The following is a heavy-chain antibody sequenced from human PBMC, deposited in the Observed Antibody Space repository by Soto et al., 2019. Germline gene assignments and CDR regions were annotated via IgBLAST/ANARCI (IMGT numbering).Heavy chain of an antibody. D-gene: IGHD3-16*01. CDR1: GFTFRNAW. J-gene: IGHJ4*02. CDR2: IKSKTDGGTT. CDR3: AKDHSDGSNVRDLGLFDL. Sequence: GGSLRLSCAASGFTFRNAWMSWVRQAPGKGLEWVGRIKSKTDGGTTDYAAPVKGRFTISRDDSKNTLYLQMNSLKTEDTAVYYCAKDHSDGSNVRDLGLFDLWGLGSLVTVSS. V-gene: IGHV3-15*01.